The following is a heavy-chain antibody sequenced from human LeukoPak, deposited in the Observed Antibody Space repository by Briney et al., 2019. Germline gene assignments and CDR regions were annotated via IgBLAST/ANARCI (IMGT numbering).Heavy chain of an antibody. CDR1: GGSFSGYY. CDR3: ARHVVVYYYYYYMDV. D-gene: IGHD2-21*01. Sequence: PSETLSLTRAVYGGSFSGYYWSWIRQPPGKGLEWIGEINHSGSTNYNPSLKSRVTISVDTSKNQFSLKLSSVTAADTAVYYCARHVVVYYYYYYMDVWGKGTTVTISS. CDR2: INHSGST. J-gene: IGHJ6*03. V-gene: IGHV4-34*01.